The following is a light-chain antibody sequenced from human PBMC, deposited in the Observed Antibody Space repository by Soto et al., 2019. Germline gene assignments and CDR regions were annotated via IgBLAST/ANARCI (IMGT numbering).Light chain of an antibody. CDR1: QGIRND. CDR2: AAS. J-gene: IGKJ4*01. V-gene: IGKV1-17*02. Sequence: DIQMTQSPSSLSASAGDRVTITCRASQGIRNDLGWYQQKPGKAPKRLIYAASTLESGVPSRFSGSGSGTHFTHTISNLQPEDFAAYYCLQHYNYPLTFGVGTKVEIK. CDR3: LQHYNYPLT.